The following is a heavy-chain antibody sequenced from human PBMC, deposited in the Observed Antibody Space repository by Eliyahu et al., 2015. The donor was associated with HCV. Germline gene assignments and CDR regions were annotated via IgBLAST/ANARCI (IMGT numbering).Heavy chain of an antibody. D-gene: IGHD3-22*01. V-gene: IGHV4-34*01. CDR3: ARGLGYDSSGYRDY. Sequence: QVQLQQWXAGLLKPSETLSLTCAVYXGSFGGYYGRWXRQXPGKGLEWIGEINHSGSTNYNPSLKSRVTISVDTSKNQFSLKLSSVTAADTAVYYCARGLGYDSSGYRDYWGQGTLVTVSS. CDR2: INHSGST. J-gene: IGHJ4*02. CDR1: XGSFGGYY.